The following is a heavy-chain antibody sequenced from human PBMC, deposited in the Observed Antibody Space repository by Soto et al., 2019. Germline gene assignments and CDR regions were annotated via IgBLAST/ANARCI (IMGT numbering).Heavy chain of an antibody. D-gene: IGHD2-2*01. V-gene: IGHV3-30-3*01. Sequence: GGSLRLSCAASGFTFSSYAIHWVRQAPGKGLEWVAVISYDGSNKYYADAVKGRFTISRDNSKNTLYLQMNSLRAEDTAVYYCARDSSPFGGTSTVNYYYYGMDVWGQGTTVTVSS. CDR2: ISYDGSNK. J-gene: IGHJ6*02. CDR3: ARDSSPFGGTSTVNYYYYGMDV. CDR1: GFTFSSYA.